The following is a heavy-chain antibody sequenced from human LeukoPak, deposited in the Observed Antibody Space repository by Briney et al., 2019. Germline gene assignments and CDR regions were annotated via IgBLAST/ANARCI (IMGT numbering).Heavy chain of an antibody. D-gene: IGHD1-26*01. CDR2: IYYSGST. V-gene: IGHV4-61*05. CDR3: ARVGGIGTH. J-gene: IGHJ4*02. Sequence: SETLSLTCTVSGGSISSSSYYWGWIRQPPGKGLEWIGYIYYSGSTNYNPSLKSRVTISADTSKNQFSLKLSSVTAADTAVYYCARVGGIGTHWGQGTLVTVSS. CDR1: GGSISSSSYY.